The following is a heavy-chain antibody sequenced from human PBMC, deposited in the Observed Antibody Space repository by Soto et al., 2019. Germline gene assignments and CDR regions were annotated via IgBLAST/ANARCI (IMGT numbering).Heavy chain of an antibody. CDR3: AKDPQTWGSIWFDP. CDR1: GFIFSNYA. V-gene: IGHV3-23*01. Sequence: EVQLLESGGGLVQPGGSRRLSCAASGFIFSNYAMSWVRQAPGKGPEWVSSISDSGNYIEYADSVEGRFTISRDNSKNTLYLQMNSVRAEDTARYYCAKDPQTWGSIWFDPWGQGTQVTVSS. J-gene: IGHJ5*02. CDR2: ISDSGNYI. D-gene: IGHD7-27*01.